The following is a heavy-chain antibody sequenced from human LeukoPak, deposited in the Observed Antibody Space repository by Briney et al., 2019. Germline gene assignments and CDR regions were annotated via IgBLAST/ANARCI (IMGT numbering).Heavy chain of an antibody. CDR1: GYTFTSYD. CDR2: MSPNSGNT. D-gene: IGHD7-27*01. Sequence: ASVKVSCKASGYTFTSYDINWVQQATEQGLEWLGWMSPNSGNTGYAQKFQGRATMTRNTSITTAYMELSSLRSEDTAVYYCVRAPPNWGFNYWGQGTLVTVSS. J-gene: IGHJ4*02. CDR3: VRAPPNWGFNY. V-gene: IGHV1-8*01.